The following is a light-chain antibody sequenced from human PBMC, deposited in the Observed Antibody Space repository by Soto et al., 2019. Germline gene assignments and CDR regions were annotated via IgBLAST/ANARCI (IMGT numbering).Light chain of an antibody. CDR1: SSDVGGYKH. Sequence: QSALTQTASVSGSPGQSITISCTGTSSDVGGYKHVSWYQQHPGKAPKLMIYEASNRPSGISIRFSGSKSGNTASLTISGLQAEDEADYYCSSHTSSNTLVFGTGTKVTVL. V-gene: IGLV2-14*01. CDR2: EAS. J-gene: IGLJ1*01. CDR3: SSHTSSNTLV.